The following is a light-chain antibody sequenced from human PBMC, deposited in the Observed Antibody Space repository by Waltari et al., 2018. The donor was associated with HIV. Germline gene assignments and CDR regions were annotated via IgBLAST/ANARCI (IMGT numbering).Light chain of an antibody. CDR3: AAYAGNNIVI. CDR2: DVN. V-gene: IGLV2-8*01. J-gene: IGLJ2*01. CDR1: SSAIGYFNY. Sequence: QSALTQPPSASGSPGPSVTVSCTGTSSAIGYFNYVSWYQPHPGKAPKLLIYDVNKRPSGVPDRFSASKSGATASLTVSGLLAEDEADYYCAAYAGNNIVIFGGGTKVTV.